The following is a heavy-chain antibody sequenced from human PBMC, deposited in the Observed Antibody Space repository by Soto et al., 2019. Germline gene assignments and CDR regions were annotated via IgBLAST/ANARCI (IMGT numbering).Heavy chain of an antibody. CDR3: AKNDFWTASLGMDV. V-gene: IGHV4-39*01. CDR1: GGSISSSSYY. D-gene: IGHD3-3*01. Sequence: SETLSLTCTVSGGSISSSSYYWGWIRQPPGKGLEWIGSIYYSGSTYYNPSLKSRVTISVDTSKNQFSLKLSSVTAADTAVYYCAKNDFWTASLGMDVWGQGTTVTSP. J-gene: IGHJ6*02. CDR2: IYYSGST.